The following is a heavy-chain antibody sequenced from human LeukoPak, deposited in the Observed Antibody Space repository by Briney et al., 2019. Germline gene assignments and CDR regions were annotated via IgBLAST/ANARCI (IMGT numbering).Heavy chain of an antibody. CDR3: ARRYCTSSNCYVGILDY. CDR1: GFTFSTYS. D-gene: IGHD2-2*01. J-gene: IGHJ4*02. CDR2: IGGGSGTI. Sequence: PGGSLRLSCADSGFTFSTYSMNWVRQAPGKGLEWVSYIGGGSGTIYYADSVKGRFTISGDNAKNSLYLQMNSLRDEDTAVYYCARRYCTSSNCYVGILDYWGQGTLVTVSS. V-gene: IGHV3-48*02.